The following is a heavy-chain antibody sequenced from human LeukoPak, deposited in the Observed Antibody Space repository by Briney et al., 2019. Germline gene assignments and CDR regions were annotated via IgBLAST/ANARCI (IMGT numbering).Heavy chain of an antibody. CDR1: GGSISSGDYY. CDR2: IYYSGST. V-gene: IGHV4-30-4*08. D-gene: IGHD1-26*01. Sequence: SQTLSLTCTVSGGSISSGDYYWSWIRQPPGKGLEWFGYIYYSGSTYYNPSLKSRVTISVDTSKNQFSLKLSSVTAADTAVYYCARVPRYSGSYPNWFDPWGQGTLVTVSS. J-gene: IGHJ5*02. CDR3: ARVPRYSGSYPNWFDP.